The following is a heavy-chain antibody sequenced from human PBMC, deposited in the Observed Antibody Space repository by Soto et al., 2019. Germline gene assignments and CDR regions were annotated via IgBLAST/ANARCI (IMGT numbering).Heavy chain of an antibody. J-gene: IGHJ3*02. CDR2: IYYSGTT. Sequence: SSETLSLTCAVSGYSISSSNWWGWIRQPPGKGLEWIGYIYYSGTTYYNPSLKSRVTMSVDTSKNEFSLKLTSVTAVDTAVYYCTSKFGQLLADAFEIWGQGTMVTVSS. D-gene: IGHD3-10*01. CDR3: TSKFGQLLADAFEI. V-gene: IGHV4-28*01. CDR1: GYSISSSNW.